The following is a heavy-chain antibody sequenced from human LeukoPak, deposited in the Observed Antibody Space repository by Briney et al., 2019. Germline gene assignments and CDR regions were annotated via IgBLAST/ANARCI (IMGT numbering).Heavy chain of an antibody. J-gene: IGHJ3*02. CDR1: GGSISSGGNS. CDR3: ARHVQSSGWYQADVFDI. CDR2: IYYSGTT. V-gene: IGHV4-30-2*03. Sequence: PSQTLSLTCAVSGGSISSGGNSWNWIRQAPGKGLEWIGSIYYSGTTSYNPSLMSRVTISVDTSKNKFSLKLTSVTAADTAVYYCARHVQSSGWYQADVFDIWGQGTMVTVSS. D-gene: IGHD6-19*01.